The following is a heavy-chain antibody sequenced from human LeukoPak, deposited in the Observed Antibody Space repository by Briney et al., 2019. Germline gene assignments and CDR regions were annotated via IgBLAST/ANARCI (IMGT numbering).Heavy chain of an antibody. J-gene: IGHJ3*02. CDR1: GGSISNYY. Sequence: SETLPLTCNVSGGSISNYYWNWIRQPAGKGLEWIGRFYARGNTNYNPSLKSRVTMSVDTSKNQLSLKLTSVTAADTAVYYCARELITKADAFDIWGQGTMVTVSS. CDR2: FYARGNT. D-gene: IGHD1-20*01. CDR3: ARELITKADAFDI. V-gene: IGHV4-4*07.